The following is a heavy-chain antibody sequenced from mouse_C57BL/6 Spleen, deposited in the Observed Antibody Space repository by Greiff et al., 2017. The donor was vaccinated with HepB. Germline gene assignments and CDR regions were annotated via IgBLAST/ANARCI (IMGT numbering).Heavy chain of an antibody. V-gene: IGHV1-50*01. Sequence: VKLQQPGAELVKPGASVKLSCKASGYTFTSYWMQWVKQRPGQGLEWIGEIDPSDSYTNYNQKFKGKATLTVDTSSSTAYMQLSSLTSEDSAVYYCASSGDAYWGQGTLVTVSA. CDR2: IDPSDSYT. D-gene: IGHD2-13*01. CDR3: ASSGDAY. CDR1: GYTFTSYW. J-gene: IGHJ3*01.